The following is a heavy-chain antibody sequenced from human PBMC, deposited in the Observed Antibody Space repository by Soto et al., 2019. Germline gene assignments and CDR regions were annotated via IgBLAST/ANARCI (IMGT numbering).Heavy chain of an antibody. Sequence: DSARGRFAISRDNPKNTLFLQMSSLRPEDTAVYFCARTPRIYGGTSKPRYYFDYWGQGALVTVSS. V-gene: IGHV3-30*09. D-gene: IGHD2-15*01. J-gene: IGHJ4*02. CDR3: ARTPRIYGGTSKPRYYFDY.